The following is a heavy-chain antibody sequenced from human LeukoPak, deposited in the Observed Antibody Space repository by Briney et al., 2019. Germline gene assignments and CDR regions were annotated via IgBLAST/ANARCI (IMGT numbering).Heavy chain of an antibody. CDR1: GGSIHSY. D-gene: IGHD3-10*01. V-gene: IGHV4-4*07. CDR3: ARDSGTTGEVKFDP. Sequence: SETLSLTCSVSGGSIHSYWSWIRQPAGKGLEWIGRISGSGTITYNPALQSRLTISIDTSKNQFSLKLMSVTAADTAVYYCARDSGTTGEVKFDPWGQGTLVTVSS. J-gene: IGHJ5*02. CDR2: ISGSGTI.